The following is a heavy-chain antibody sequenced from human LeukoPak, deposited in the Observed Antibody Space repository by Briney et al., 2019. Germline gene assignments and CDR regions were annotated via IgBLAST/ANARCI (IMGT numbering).Heavy chain of an antibody. CDR1: GGSISSGGYY. CDR3: ARAPPFIAVAGSAFDI. V-gene: IGHV4-31*03. CDR2: IYYSGSN. J-gene: IGHJ3*02. D-gene: IGHD6-19*01. Sequence: SETLSLTCTVSGGSISSGGYYWGWIRQHPGKGLEWIGYIYYSGSNYYHPSLESRITISVDTSKNQFSLKLSSVTAADTAVYYCARAPPFIAVAGSAFDIWGQGTMVTVSS.